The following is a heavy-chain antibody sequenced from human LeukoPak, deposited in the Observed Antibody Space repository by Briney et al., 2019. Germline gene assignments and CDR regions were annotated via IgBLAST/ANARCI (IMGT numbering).Heavy chain of an antibody. Sequence: SVKVSCKASGSTFSSYAISWVRQAPGQGLEWMGGIIPIFGTANYAQKFQGRVTITADEFTSTAYMELSSLRSEDTAVYYCARDSPSLTGTTLNWFDPWGQGTLVTVSS. V-gene: IGHV1-69*01. CDR2: IIPIFGTA. CDR3: ARDSPSLTGTTLNWFDP. J-gene: IGHJ5*02. D-gene: IGHD1-7*01. CDR1: GSTFSSYA.